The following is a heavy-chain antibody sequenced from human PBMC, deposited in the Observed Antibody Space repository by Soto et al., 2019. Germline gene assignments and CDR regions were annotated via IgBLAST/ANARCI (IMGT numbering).Heavy chain of an antibody. Sequence: QVQLVQSGAEVKKPGSSVKVSCQTSGGTFSSYAISWVRQAPGQGLEWMGGVTPIYGATTNTQRFQGRVTITADESTRTAYMELRRLRSEDTAVYYCARVGPGLGELEFWGQGTLVTVSS. CDR3: ARVGPGLGELEF. CDR1: GGTFSSYA. D-gene: IGHD3-16*01. CDR2: VTPIYGAT. J-gene: IGHJ4*02. V-gene: IGHV1-69*01.